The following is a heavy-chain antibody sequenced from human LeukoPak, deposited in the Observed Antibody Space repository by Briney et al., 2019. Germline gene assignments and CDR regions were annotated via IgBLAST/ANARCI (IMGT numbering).Heavy chain of an antibody. CDR1: GYSFTDKY. D-gene: IGHD3-9*01. V-gene: IGHV1-2*02. CDR2: INPNSGGT. CDR3: ARSPHILTGENFDY. Sequence: ASVKVSCKASGYSFTDKYMHWVRQAPGQGLEWMGWINPNSGGTNYAQKFQGRVTMTRDTSISTAYMELSRLTSDDTAVYFCARSPHILTGENFDYWGQGTLLTVSS. J-gene: IGHJ4*02.